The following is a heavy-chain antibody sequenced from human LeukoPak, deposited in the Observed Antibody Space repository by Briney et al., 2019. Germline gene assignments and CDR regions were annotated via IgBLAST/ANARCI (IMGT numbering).Heavy chain of an antibody. CDR1: GFTFSSYS. CDR2: ISSSGSYI. D-gene: IGHD1-26*01. V-gene: IGHV3-21*01. J-gene: IGHJ4*02. CDR3: ARERWGIVGATDY. Sequence: PGGSLRLSCAASGFTFSSYSMNWVRQAPGKGLEWVSSISSSGSYIYYADSVKGRFTISRDNAKNSLYLQMNSLRAEDTAVYYCARERWGIVGATDYWGQGTLVTVSS.